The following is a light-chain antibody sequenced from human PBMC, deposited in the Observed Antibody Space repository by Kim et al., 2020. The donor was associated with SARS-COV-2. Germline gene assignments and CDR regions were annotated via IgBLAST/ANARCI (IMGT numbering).Light chain of an antibody. V-gene: IGLV2-11*01. CDR2: DVN. J-gene: IGLJ1*01. CDR1: SSDVGGYNY. Sequence: QAGTIAWTGTSSDVGGYNYVSWYQQHPGKAPKVMIYDVNKRPSGVPDRFSGSKSGNTASLTISGLQADDEADYYCCSYAGSFTLYVFGAGTKVTVL. CDR3: CSYAGSFTLYV.